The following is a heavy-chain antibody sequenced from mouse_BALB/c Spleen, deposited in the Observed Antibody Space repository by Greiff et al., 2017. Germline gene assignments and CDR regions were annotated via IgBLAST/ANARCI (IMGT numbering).Heavy chain of an antibody. J-gene: IGHJ1*01. V-gene: IGHV5-17*02. CDR2: ISSGSSTI. D-gene: IGHD2-10*02. CDR1: GFTFSSFG. CDR3: ARMPYGNYFWYFDV. Sequence: EVQRVESGGGLVQPGGSRKLSCAASGFTFSSFGMHWVRQAPEKGLEWVAYISSGSSTIYYADTVKGRFTISRDNPKNTLFLQMTSLRSEDTAMYYCARMPYGNYFWYFDVWGAGTTVTVSS.